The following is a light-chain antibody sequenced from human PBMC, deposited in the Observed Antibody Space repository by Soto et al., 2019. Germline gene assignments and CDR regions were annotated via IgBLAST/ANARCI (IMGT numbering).Light chain of an antibody. Sequence: DIQMTQSPPSLSASVGDRVTITCRASQYISNYLNGYQQKPGKAPKVLIYESSNLEAGVPSRFSGSGSGTEFPFAISSLQAEDGATYYCQQYDNLPLPFGPGTKVDIK. CDR3: QQYDNLPLP. CDR1: QYISNY. CDR2: ESS. J-gene: IGKJ3*01. V-gene: IGKV1-33*01.